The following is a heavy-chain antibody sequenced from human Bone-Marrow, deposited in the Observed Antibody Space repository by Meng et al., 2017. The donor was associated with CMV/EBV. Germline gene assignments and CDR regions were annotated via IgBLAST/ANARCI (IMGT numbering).Heavy chain of an antibody. V-gene: IGHV3-21*01. CDR3: AREYSSSWRIYFDY. J-gene: IGHJ4*02. CDR1: GFTFSSYS. D-gene: IGHD6-13*01. Sequence: GESLKISCAASGFTFSSYSMNWVRQAPGKGLEWVSSISSSSSYIYYADSVKGRFTISRDNAKNSLYLQMNSLRAEDTAVYYCAREYSSSWRIYFDYWGQGTLVHVSS. CDR2: ISSSSSYI.